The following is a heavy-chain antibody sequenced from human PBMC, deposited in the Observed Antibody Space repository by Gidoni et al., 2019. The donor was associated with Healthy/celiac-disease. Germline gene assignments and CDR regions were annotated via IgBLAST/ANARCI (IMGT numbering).Heavy chain of an antibody. D-gene: IGHD6-6*01. CDR1: GYTFTGYY. CDR3: ATHRKYSSSFYYYYGMDV. V-gene: IGHV1-2*02. J-gene: IGHJ6*02. CDR2: INPNSGGT. Sequence: QVQLVQSGAEVKKPGASVKVSCKASGYTFTGYYMHWVRQAPGQGLEWMGWINPNSGGTNYAQKFQGRVTMTRDTSISTAYMELSRLRSDDTAVYYCATHRKYSSSFYYYYGMDVWGQGTTVTVSS.